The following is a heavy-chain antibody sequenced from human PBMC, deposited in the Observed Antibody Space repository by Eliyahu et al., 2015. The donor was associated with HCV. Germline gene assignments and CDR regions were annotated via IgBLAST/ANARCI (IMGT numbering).Heavy chain of an antibody. CDR3: AKDPRIAVAGTLAYYYYYGMDV. D-gene: IGHD6-19*01. CDR1: GFTFSSYA. Sequence: EVQLLESGGGLVQPGGSLRLSCAASGFTFSSYAXSWVRQAPGKGLEGVSAISGSGGSTYYADSVKGRFTISRDNSKNTLYLQMNSLRAEDTAVYYCAKDPRIAVAGTLAYYYYYGMDVWGQGTTVTVSS. J-gene: IGHJ6*02. CDR2: ISGSGGST. V-gene: IGHV3-23*01.